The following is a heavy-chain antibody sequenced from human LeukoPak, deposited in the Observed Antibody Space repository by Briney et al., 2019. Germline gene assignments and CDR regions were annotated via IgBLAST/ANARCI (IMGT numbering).Heavy chain of an antibody. Sequence: TLSLTCTVSGDSISSGDYYWSWIRQPAGKGLEWIGRIYNTGSTNYNPSLKSRITVSVDTSKNQFSLKLSSVTAADTAVYYCARGRAFDIWGQGTMVTVSS. CDR2: IYNTGST. CDR3: ARGRAFDI. CDR1: GDSISSGDYY. V-gene: IGHV4-61*02. J-gene: IGHJ3*02.